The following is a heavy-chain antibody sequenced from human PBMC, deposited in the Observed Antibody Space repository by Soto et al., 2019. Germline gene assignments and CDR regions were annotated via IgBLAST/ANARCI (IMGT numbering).Heavy chain of an antibody. V-gene: IGHV1-69*13. CDR1: GGTFSSYA. D-gene: IGHD2-15*01. CDR3: ARDRRGIVVVVAATGWFDP. J-gene: IGHJ5*02. CDR2: IIPIFGTA. Sequence: SVKVSCKASGGTFSSYAIRWVRQAPGQGLEWMGGIIPIFGTANYVQKFQGRVTITADEYTSTAYMELSSLRSEDMAVYYCARDRRGIVVVVAATGWFDPWGKGTLVTVSS.